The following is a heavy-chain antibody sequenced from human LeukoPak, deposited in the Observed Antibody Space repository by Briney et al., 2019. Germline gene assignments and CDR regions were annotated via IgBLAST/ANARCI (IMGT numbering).Heavy chain of an antibody. Sequence: SETLSLTCTVSGGSISSYYWSWIRQPPGKGLEWIGYIYYSGSTNYNPSLKSRVTISVDTSKNQFSLKLSSVTAADTAVYYCARGQVPLAAAGTDGDAFDIWGQGTMVTVSS. CDR1: GGSISSYY. D-gene: IGHD6-13*01. CDR2: IYYSGST. J-gene: IGHJ3*02. V-gene: IGHV4-59*12. CDR3: ARGQVPLAAAGTDGDAFDI.